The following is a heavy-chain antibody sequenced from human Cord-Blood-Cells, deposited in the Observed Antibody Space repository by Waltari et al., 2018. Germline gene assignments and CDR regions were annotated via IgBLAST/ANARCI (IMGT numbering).Heavy chain of an antibody. Sequence: EVQLVESGGGLVQPGGSLRLSCAALVFTFSSYWMSWVRQAPGKGLEWVANIKQDGSEKYYVDSVKGRFTISRDNAKNSLYLQMNSLRAEDTAVYYCARTARKILDYWGQGTLVTVSS. CDR3: ARTARKILDY. J-gene: IGHJ4*02. CDR1: VFTFSSYW. V-gene: IGHV3-7*01. CDR2: IKQDGSEK.